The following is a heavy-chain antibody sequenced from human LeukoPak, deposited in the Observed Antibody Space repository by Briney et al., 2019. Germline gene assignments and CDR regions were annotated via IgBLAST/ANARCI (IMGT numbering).Heavy chain of an antibody. D-gene: IGHD3-16*02. CDR1: GYTFTGYY. Sequence: ASVKISCKASGYTFTGYYMHWVRQAPGQGLEWMGRINPNSGGTNYAQKFQGRVTMTRDTSISTAYMELSRLRSDDTAVYYCASGSYGFDAFDIWGQGTMVTVSS. CDR3: ASGSYGFDAFDI. V-gene: IGHV1-2*06. CDR2: INPNSGGT. J-gene: IGHJ3*02.